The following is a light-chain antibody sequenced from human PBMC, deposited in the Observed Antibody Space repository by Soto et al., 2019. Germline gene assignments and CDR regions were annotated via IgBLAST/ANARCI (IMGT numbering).Light chain of an antibody. Sequence: DIQMTQSPSTLSASVGYSVTITCRASQSISTWLAWFQQKPGKATKFLIYRASSLESGIPSRFSGSGSGTEFTLTISSLQPDDFATYYCQQYNSYPRTFRQGTKVEIK. CDR2: RAS. CDR1: QSISTW. J-gene: IGKJ1*01. V-gene: IGKV1-5*03. CDR3: QQYNSYPRT.